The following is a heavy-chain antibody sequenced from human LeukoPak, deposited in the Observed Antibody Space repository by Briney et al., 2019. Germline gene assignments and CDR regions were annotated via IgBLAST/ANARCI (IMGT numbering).Heavy chain of an antibody. Sequence: EASVKVSCKASGYTFTSYGISWVRQAPGQGLEWMGWISAYNGSTNYAQKLQGRVTMTTDTSTSTAYMELRSLRSDDTAVYYCAREAGDILTGYLDYWGQGTLVTVSS. J-gene: IGHJ4*02. D-gene: IGHD3-9*01. V-gene: IGHV1-18*04. CDR2: ISAYNGST. CDR1: GYTFTSYG. CDR3: AREAGDILTGYLDY.